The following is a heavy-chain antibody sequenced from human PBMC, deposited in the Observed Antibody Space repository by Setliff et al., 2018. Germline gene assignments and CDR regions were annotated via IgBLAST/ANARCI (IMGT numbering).Heavy chain of an antibody. CDR3: ARDADNYDTSENPIFDY. CDR1: GYTFSNYG. Sequence: ASVKVSCKASGYTFSNYGITWVRQAPGQGLEWMGWISGYSGNTKYAQKFQGRVTMTTDTSTSTAYLELRSLTSDDTAVYYCARDADNYDTSENPIFDYWGQGTLVTV. V-gene: IGHV1-18*01. J-gene: IGHJ4*02. CDR2: ISGYSGNT. D-gene: IGHD3-22*01.